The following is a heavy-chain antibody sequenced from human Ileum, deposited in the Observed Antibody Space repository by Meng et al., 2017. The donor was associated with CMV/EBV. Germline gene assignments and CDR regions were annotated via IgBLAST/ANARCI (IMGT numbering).Heavy chain of an antibody. CDR3: VRIDDDSSKAFLRYYFDY. Sequence: GGSLRLSCPASGFTFSSYAMHWVRQAPGKGLEWVAVISYDGSNKYYADSVKGRFTISRDNSKNTLYLQMNSLRAEDTALYYCVRIDDDSSKAFLRYYFDYWGQGTLVTVSS. CDR1: GFTFSSYA. CDR2: ISYDGSNK. J-gene: IGHJ4*02. D-gene: IGHD3-16*01. V-gene: IGHV3-30*04.